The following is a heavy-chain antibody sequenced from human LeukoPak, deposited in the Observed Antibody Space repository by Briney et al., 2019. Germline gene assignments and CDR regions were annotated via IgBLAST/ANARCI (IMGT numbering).Heavy chain of an antibody. D-gene: IGHD6-19*01. J-gene: IGHJ4*02. CDR1: GFAFSNYW. V-gene: IGHV3-74*01. Sequence: GGSLRLSCEASGFAFSNYWMHRVRQGPGMGLVWVSRIDPPGTTTNYADSVKGRLTISRDNVDNTLYLQINSLGVEDTAVYYCARSVSGSLDYWGQGALVTVSS. CDR3: ARSVSGSLDY. CDR2: IDPPGTTT.